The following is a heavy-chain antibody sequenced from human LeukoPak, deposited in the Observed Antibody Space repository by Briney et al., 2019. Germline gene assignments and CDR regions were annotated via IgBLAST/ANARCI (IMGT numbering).Heavy chain of an antibody. CDR1: GFTFSDYY. Sequence: GGSLRLSCAASGFTFSDYYMSWIRQAPGKGLEWVSYITSGSTIYYADSVKGRFTISRDNAKNSLYLQMNSLRAEDTAVYYCARSHCSSTSCPLVDYWGQGTLVTVSS. J-gene: IGHJ4*02. CDR3: ARSHCSSTSCPLVDY. D-gene: IGHD2-2*01. CDR2: ITSGSTI. V-gene: IGHV3-11*04.